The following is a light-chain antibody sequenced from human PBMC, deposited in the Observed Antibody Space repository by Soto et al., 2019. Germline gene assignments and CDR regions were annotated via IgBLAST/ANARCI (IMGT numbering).Light chain of an antibody. J-gene: IGKJ2*01. CDR1: QSVGSD. V-gene: IGKV3-15*01. CDR2: AVS. CDR3: QQYNNWPYT. Sequence: EVVLTQSPVTLSVSPGERATLSCRASQSVGSDFAWYQHRRGQTHSLLIYAVSTRATGVPARFSGSRSGTEFTLTISSLQSEDFAIYDCQQYNNWPYTFGQGTKLEIK.